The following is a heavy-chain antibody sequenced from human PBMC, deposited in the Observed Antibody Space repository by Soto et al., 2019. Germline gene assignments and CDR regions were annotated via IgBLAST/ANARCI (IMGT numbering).Heavy chain of an antibody. CDR2: ISGIGGST. CDR3: ARGSSGYISSWYYFDY. CDR1: GFTFTDYA. D-gene: IGHD6-13*01. V-gene: IGHV3-23*01. J-gene: IGHJ4*02. Sequence: GGSLRLSRAASGFTFTDYALNWVGKAPANGLEWVATISGIGGSTYLADSVEARLPISRDNSKNTVSLLMNRLRAEDTAVYFCARGSSGYISSWYYFDYWGRGTLVTVSS.